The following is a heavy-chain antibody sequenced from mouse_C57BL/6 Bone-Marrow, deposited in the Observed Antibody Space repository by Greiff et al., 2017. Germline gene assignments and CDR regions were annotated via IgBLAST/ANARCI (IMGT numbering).Heavy chain of an antibody. CDR3: ARDPNWVHAMDY. Sequence: EVQLVESGGGLVKPGGSLKLSCAASGFTFSSYAMSWVRQTPEQRLEWVATISDGGSYTYYPDNVKGRFTISRDNAKNNLYLQMSHLKSEDTAMYYCARDPNWVHAMDYWGQGTSVTVSS. V-gene: IGHV5-4*01. D-gene: IGHD4-1*01. CDR1: GFTFSSYA. J-gene: IGHJ4*01. CDR2: ISDGGSYT.